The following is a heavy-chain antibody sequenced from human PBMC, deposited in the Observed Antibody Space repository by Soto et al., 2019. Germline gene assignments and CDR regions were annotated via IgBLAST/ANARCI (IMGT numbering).Heavy chain of an antibody. CDR2: ISGSGGST. V-gene: IGHV3-23*01. J-gene: IGHJ3*02. Sequence: PGGSLRLSCAASGFTFSSYAMSWVRQAPGKGLEWVSAISGSGGSTYYADSVKGRFTISRDNSKNTLYLQMNSLRAEDTAVYYCARAGGTSYRTMVVVAPQADAFDIWGQGTMVTVSS. CDR1: GFTFSSYA. CDR3: ARAGGTSYRTMVVVAPQADAFDI. D-gene: IGHD3-22*01.